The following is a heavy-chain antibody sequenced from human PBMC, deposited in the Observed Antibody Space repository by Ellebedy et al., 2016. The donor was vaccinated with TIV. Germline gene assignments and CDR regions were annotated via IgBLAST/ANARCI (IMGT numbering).Heavy chain of an antibody. CDR2: IYHSGST. CDR3: ARDPYSYGSGSYYNPV. J-gene: IGHJ4*02. V-gene: IGHV4-38-2*02. Sequence: SETLSLXCTVSGYSISSVYYWGWIRQPPGKGLEWIGSIYHSGSTYYNPSLKSRVTISGDTSKNQFSLKLSSVTAADTAVYYCARDPYSYGSGSYYNPVWGQGTLVTVSS. D-gene: IGHD3-10*01. CDR1: GYSISSVYY.